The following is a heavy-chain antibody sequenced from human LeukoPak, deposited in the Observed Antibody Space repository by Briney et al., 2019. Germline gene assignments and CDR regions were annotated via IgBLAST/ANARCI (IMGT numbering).Heavy chain of an antibody. CDR3: TRDFALQQFDY. CDR2: INQDGSTE. D-gene: IGHD3/OR15-3a*01. Sequence: PGGSLRLSCAATGFSFSNSWMTWVRQAPGKGPEWLANINQDGSTENYVDAVEGRFTISRDNAKNSLYLQMNSLRAEDTAVYYCTRDFALQQFDYWGQGTLVTVSS. V-gene: IGHV3-7*01. CDR1: GFSFSNSW. J-gene: IGHJ4*02.